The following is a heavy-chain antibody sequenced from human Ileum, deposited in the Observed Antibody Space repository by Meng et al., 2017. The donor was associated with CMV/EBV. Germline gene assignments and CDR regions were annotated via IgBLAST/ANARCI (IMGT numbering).Heavy chain of an antibody. CDR1: GGSISNYY. CDR3: ARNYGSGNWNFFHY. J-gene: IGHJ4*02. Sequence: QVQLQESGPGLVKLSETLSLTCYVSGGSISNYYWSWIRQPAGKGLEWIAHIYTSGTTNYNPSLKSRVTMSVDTSRNQFSLKLTSVTAADTAVYYCARNYGSGNWNFFHYWGQGTLVTVSS. D-gene: IGHD3-10*01. CDR2: IYTSGTT. V-gene: IGHV4-4*07.